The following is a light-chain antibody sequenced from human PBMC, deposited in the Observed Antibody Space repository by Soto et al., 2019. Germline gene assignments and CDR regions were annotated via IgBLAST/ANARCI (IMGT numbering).Light chain of an antibody. J-gene: IGKJ4*01. CDR3: HQYDSSPLT. CDR2: GAS. CDR1: QSVSSSY. Sequence: EIVLTQSPGTLSLSPGERATLSCRASQSVSSSYLAWYQQKPGQAPRLLIYGASSRATGIPDRFSGSGSGTDLTLTISRLDPEDFAVYYCHQYDSSPLTFGGGTKVEIK. V-gene: IGKV3-20*01.